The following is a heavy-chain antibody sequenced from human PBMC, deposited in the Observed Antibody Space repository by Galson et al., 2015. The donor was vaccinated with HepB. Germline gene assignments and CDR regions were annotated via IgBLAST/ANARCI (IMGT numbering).Heavy chain of an antibody. J-gene: IGHJ4*02. D-gene: IGHD2-2*01. V-gene: IGHV1-3*01. CDR3: ARDPLDIVVVPAAMQYYFDY. CDR2: INAGNGNT. CDR1: GYTFTSYA. Sequence: SVKVSCKASGYTFTSYAMHWVRQAPGQRLEWMGWINAGNGNTKYSQKFQGRVTITRDTSASTAYMELSSLRSEDTAVYYCARDPLDIVVVPAAMQYYFDYWGQGTLVTVSS.